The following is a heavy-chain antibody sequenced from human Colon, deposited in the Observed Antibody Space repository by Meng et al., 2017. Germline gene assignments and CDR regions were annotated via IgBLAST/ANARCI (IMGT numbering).Heavy chain of an antibody. CDR1: GFIFSDYY. Sequence: QVQVVESGGGWVKPGGSLRLSCAASGFIFSDYYMAWIRQTPGKGLEWVSYISTTGSIAYYADSVKGRFTISRDNAKNSVYLQMNSLRAEDTAVYYCATTGSRSSGSWGQGTLVTVSS. J-gene: IGHJ4*02. CDR2: ISTTGSIA. D-gene: IGHD3-22*01. V-gene: IGHV3-11*01. CDR3: ATTGSRSSGS.